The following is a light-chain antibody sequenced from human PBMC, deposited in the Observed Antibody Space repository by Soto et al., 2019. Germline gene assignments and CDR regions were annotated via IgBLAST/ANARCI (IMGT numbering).Light chain of an antibody. CDR3: SSFAGSNIVV. J-gene: IGLJ2*01. CDR2: EVS. CDR1: SSDVGGYNF. V-gene: IGLV2-8*01. Sequence: QSALTQPPSASGSPGQSVTISCTGTSSDVGGYNFVSWYQQHPGKAPKLMIYEVSERHSGVPDRFSGSKSGNTASLTVSGLQAEDEADYYCSSFAGSNIVVFGGGTKLTVL.